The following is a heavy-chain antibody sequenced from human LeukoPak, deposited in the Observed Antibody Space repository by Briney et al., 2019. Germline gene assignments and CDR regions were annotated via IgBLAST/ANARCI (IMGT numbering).Heavy chain of an antibody. CDR2: VYYTGVT. Sequence: SETLSLTCTVSGDSITNYYWAWIRQPPGKELEWIGYVYYTGVTNYNPSLRSRVTMSVDTSKNQFSLKLNSVTPADTAVYYCASRRQLEGLEAWGQGTLVTVSS. J-gene: IGHJ5*02. V-gene: IGHV4-59*01. D-gene: IGHD1-1*01. CDR1: GDSITNYY. CDR3: ASRRQLEGLEA.